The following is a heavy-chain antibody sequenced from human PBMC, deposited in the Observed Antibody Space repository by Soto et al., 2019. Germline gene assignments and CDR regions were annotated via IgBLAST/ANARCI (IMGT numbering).Heavy chain of an antibody. CDR2: INPHTGDT. D-gene: IGHD6-25*01. V-gene: IGHV1-2*02. CDR3: AREGGAAPGARREWYLDL. Sequence: QVQLVQSGAEVKKPGASVTVSCKTSGYPLTDFYIDSVRQAPGQGLEWMAWINPHTGDTNTALKFQGRVTMTRDTSINTAFMELTRLSSDDTAVYYCAREGGAAPGARREWYLDLWGRGTLVSVSS. J-gene: IGHJ2*01. CDR1: GYPLTDFY.